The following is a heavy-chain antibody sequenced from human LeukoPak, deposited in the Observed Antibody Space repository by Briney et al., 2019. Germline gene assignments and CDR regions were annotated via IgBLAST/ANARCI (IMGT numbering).Heavy chain of an antibody. V-gene: IGHV1-69*02. CDR2: IIPILGIA. Sequence: SVKVSCKTSGDTFNSYTISWVRQAPGQGLDWMGRIIPILGIANYAQKFQGRVTITADKSTSTAYMELSSLRSEDTAVYHCARGPIVAVRNYFDYWGQGTLVTVSS. CDR1: GDTFNSYT. J-gene: IGHJ4*02. D-gene: IGHD3-22*01. CDR3: ARGPIVAVRNYFDY.